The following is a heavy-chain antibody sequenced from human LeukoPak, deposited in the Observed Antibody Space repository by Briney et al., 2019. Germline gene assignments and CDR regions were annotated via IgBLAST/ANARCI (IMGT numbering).Heavy chain of an antibody. CDR3: ARHSRSGYSGYESAFDI. CDR2: IYYSGST. J-gene: IGHJ3*02. CDR1: GGSISSYY. V-gene: IGHV4-39*01. Sequence: SETLSLTCTVSGGSISSYYWGWIRQPPGKGLEWIGSIYYSGSTYYNPSLKSRVTISVDTSKNQFSLKLSSVTAADTAVYYCARHSRSGYSGYESAFDIWGQGTMVTVSS. D-gene: IGHD5-12*01.